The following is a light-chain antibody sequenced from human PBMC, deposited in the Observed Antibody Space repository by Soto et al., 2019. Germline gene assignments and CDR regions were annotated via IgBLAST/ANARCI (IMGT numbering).Light chain of an antibody. Sequence: EIMMTQSPATLSVSPGERATLSCRASQSVRNNLAWYQHKPGQVPRLLIYYASTRATGIPSRFSGSGSGTEFSLTISCLRSEDGAVYYCQQYNNWRAITFGHGTRLE. CDR2: YAS. J-gene: IGKJ5*01. V-gene: IGKV3-15*01. CDR1: QSVRNN. CDR3: QQYNNWRAIT.